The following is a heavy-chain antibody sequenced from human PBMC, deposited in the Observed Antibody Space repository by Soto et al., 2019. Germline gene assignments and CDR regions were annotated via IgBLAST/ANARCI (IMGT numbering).Heavy chain of an antibody. J-gene: IGHJ6*02. CDR3: ARDRISGYSPEYYYYGMDV. CDR1: GGSISSSSYY. CDR2: VYYGGST. Sequence: SETLSLTCTVSGGSISSSSYYWGWIRQPPGKGLEWIGNVYYGGSTYYNPSLKSRVTISVDTSKNQFSLKLSSVTAADTAVYYCARDRISGYSPEYYYYGMDVWGQGTTVTVSS. V-gene: IGHV4-39*07. D-gene: IGHD2-21*01.